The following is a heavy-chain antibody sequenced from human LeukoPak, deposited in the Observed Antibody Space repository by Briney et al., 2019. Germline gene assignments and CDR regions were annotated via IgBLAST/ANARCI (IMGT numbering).Heavy chain of an antibody. CDR2: INPNSGGT. CDR1: GYTFTSYY. Sequence: ASVKVSCKASGYTFTSYYMHWVRQAPGQGLEWMGWINPNSGGTNYAQKFQGRVTMTRDTSISTAYMELSRLRSDDTAVYYCARGSSSPSPYYFDYWGQGTLVTVSS. D-gene: IGHD6-6*01. V-gene: IGHV1-2*02. J-gene: IGHJ4*02. CDR3: ARGSSSPSPYYFDY.